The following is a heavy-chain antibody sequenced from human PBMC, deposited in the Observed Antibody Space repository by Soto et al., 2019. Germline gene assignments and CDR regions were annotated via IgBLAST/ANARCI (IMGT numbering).Heavy chain of an antibody. Sequence: QVQLVESGGGVVQPGRSLRLSCAASGFTFSTYGMHWVRQAPGKGLEWVALIAYDGSNKYYADSVKGRFTISRDNSKNTLYLQMNSLRAEDTAVYYCAKGACDYGTSSVAFDFWGQGTMVTVSS. CDR2: IAYDGSNK. J-gene: IGHJ3*01. D-gene: IGHD6-6*01. CDR3: AKGACDYGTSSVAFDF. CDR1: GFTFSTYG. V-gene: IGHV3-30*18.